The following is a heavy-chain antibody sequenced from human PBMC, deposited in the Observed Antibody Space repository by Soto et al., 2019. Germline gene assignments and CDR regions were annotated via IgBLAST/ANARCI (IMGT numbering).Heavy chain of an antibody. Sequence: QVQLVQSGAEVKKPGASVKVSCKASGYTFTSYGISWVRQAPGQGLEWMGWISAYNGNTNYAQKLQGRVTMTTDTPTSTAYMERRSLGSDDTAVYYCASGWFGEFVYYFDYWGQGTLVTVSS. V-gene: IGHV1-18*01. J-gene: IGHJ4*02. CDR2: ISAYNGNT. CDR1: GYTFTSYG. CDR3: ASGWFGEFVYYFDY. D-gene: IGHD3-10*01.